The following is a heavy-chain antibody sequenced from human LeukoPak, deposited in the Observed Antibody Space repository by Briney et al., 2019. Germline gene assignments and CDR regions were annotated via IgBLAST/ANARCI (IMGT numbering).Heavy chain of an antibody. CDR1: GFTFSSYE. CDR2: INSRSSSI. Sequence: GGSLRLSCVASGFTFSSYEMNWVRQAPGKGLEWVSSINSRSSSINYADSVKGRFAISRDNARNSLYLQMNSLRAEDTAVYYCASEFRSEGYWGQGTLVTVSS. V-gene: IGHV3-21*01. CDR3: ASEFRSEGY. J-gene: IGHJ4*02.